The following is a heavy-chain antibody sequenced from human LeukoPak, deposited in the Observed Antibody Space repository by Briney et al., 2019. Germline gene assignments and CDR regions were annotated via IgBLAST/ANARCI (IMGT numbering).Heavy chain of an antibody. CDR1: GYTFTGYY. CDR2: INPNSGGT. CDR3: IDVGSGSGDAFDI. V-gene: IGHV1-2*02. Sequence: AASVKVSCKASGYTFTGYYMHWVRQAPGQGLEWMGWINPNSGGTNYAQKFQGRVTMTRDTSISTAYMELSRLRSDDTAVYYCIDVGSGSGDAFDIWGQGTIVTVSS. J-gene: IGHJ3*02. D-gene: IGHD3-10*01.